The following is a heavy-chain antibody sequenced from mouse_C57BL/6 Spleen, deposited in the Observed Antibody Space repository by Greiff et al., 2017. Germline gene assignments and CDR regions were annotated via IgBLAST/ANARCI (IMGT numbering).Heavy chain of an antibody. CDR3: ARDDSYYGGDY. V-gene: IGHV1-26*01. J-gene: IGHJ4*01. CDR1: GYTFTDYY. Sequence: EVQLQQSGPELVKPGASVKISCKASGYTFTDYYMNWVKQSHGKSLEWIGDINPNNGGTSYNQKFKGKATLTVDKSSSTAYMELRSLTSEDSAVYYCARDDSYYGGDYWGQGTSVTVSS. CDR2: INPNNGGT. D-gene: IGHD2-3*01.